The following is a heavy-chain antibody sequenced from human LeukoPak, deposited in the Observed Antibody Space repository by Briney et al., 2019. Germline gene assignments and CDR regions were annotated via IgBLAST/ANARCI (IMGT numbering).Heavy chain of an antibody. CDR3: AREHGYRYYDSSGYYYG. D-gene: IGHD3-22*01. V-gene: IGHV1-69*05. Sequence: SVKVSCKASGGTFSSHAISWVRQAPGQGLEWMGRIIPIFGTANYAQKFQGRVTITTDESTSTAYMELSSLRSEDTAVYYCAREHGYRYYDSSGYYYGWGQGTLVTVSS. CDR1: GGTFSSHA. CDR2: IIPIFGTA. J-gene: IGHJ4*02.